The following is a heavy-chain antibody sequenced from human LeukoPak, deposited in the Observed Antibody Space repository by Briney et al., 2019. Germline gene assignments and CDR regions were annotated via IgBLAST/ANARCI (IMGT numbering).Heavy chain of an antibody. J-gene: IGHJ4*02. V-gene: IGHV1-24*01. CDR2: FDPEDGET. CDR1: GYTLTELS. Sequence: ASVKVSCKVSGYTLTELSMHWVRQAPGKGLEWMGGFDPEDGETIYAQKFQGRVTMTEDTSTDAAYMELSSLRSEDTAVYYCATVTYAVKAAAGLDYWGQGTLVTVSS. D-gene: IGHD6-13*01. CDR3: ATVTYAVKAAAGLDY.